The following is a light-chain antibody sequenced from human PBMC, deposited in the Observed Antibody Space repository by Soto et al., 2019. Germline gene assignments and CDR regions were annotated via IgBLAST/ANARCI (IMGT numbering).Light chain of an antibody. V-gene: IGKV1-39*01. Sequence: LSQSPSSPSASAGDSVTITCRAGQEMCIYLSWDQQKPGKGPKLPIYAAFPLESGVPSRFHGNGTGTEFTLTISRLQPEDFATYFFQQGYSTPITFGQGTRLEI. CDR3: QQGYSTPIT. J-gene: IGKJ5*01. CDR1: QEMCIY. CDR2: AAF.